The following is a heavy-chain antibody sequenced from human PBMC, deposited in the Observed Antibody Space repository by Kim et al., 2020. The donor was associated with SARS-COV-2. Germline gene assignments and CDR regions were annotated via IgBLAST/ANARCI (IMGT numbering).Heavy chain of an antibody. Sequence: GGSLRLSCEASGFTISGYWMHWVRQAPGKGLGWVSRINNDGSSTYYADFVKGRFTISRDNAKTTVHLQMNSLRAEATAVYYCVRDPVWGQGTMVTVSS. CDR3: VRDPV. CDR2: INNDGSST. CDR1: GFTISGYW. V-gene: IGHV3-74*01. J-gene: IGHJ3*01.